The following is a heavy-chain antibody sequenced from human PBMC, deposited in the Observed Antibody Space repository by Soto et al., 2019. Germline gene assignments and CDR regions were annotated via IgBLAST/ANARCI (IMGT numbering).Heavy chain of an antibody. CDR1: GYPVTAYY. CDR3: ARGGGVGVAGSAAFDM. J-gene: IGHJ3*02. D-gene: IGHD3-3*01. Sequence: QLHLVQSGAVVKKPGASVTVSCSASGYPVTAYYMHWVRQAPGRGLEWMGGVNPATGAAKYTQTFQGRVNMSRDPSTSTVFMELSGLTFEDTAVFFCARGGGVGVAGSAAFDMWGQGTLVTVSS. CDR2: VNPATGAA. V-gene: IGHV1-2*02.